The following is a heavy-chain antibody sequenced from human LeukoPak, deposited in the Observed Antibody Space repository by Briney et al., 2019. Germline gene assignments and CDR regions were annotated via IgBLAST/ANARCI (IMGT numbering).Heavy chain of an antibody. J-gene: IGHJ4*02. CDR1: GFTFSSYG. Sequence: GGSLRLSCAASGFTFSSYGMHWVRQAPGKGLEWVAFIRYDGSNKYYADSVKGRFTISRDNSKNTLYLQMSSLRAEDTAVYYCAKDGPIAARPRYFDYWGQGTLVTVSS. CDR3: AKDGPIAARPRYFDY. V-gene: IGHV3-30*02. CDR2: IRYDGSNK. D-gene: IGHD6-6*01.